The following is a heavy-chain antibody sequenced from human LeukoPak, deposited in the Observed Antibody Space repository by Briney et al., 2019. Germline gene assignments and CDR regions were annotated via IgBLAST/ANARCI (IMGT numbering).Heavy chain of an antibody. V-gene: IGHV4-39*01. CDR3: ARHSDSGWYEIFDY. D-gene: IGHD6-19*01. J-gene: IGHJ4*02. CDR2: ISYSGST. Sequence: SETLSLTCTVSGDSISSGSYYWGWIRQPPGKSLEWIGSISYSGSTYYNPSLKRRVTISVDTSKNQFSLKLSSVTAADTAVYYCARHSDSGWYEIFDYWGQGTLVTVSS. CDR1: GDSISSGSYY.